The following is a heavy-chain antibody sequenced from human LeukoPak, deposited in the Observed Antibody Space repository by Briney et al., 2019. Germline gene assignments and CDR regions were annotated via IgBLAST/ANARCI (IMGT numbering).Heavy chain of an antibody. J-gene: IGHJ6*03. CDR1: GGFISSYY. V-gene: IGHV4-59*01. CDR2: IYYSGST. D-gene: IGHD3-3*01. CDR3: ARVSYDFWSGYYQGDYYYYYMDV. Sequence: SETLSLTCTVSGGFISSYYWSWIRQPPGKGLEWIGYIYYSGSTNYNPSLKSRVTISVDTSKNQFSLKLSSVTAADTAVYYCARVSYDFWSGYYQGDYYYYYMDVWGKGTTVTVSS.